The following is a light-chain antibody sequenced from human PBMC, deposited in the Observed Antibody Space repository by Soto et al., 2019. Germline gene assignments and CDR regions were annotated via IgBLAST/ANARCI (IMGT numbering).Light chain of an antibody. CDR3: QQYNNWPWT. CDR1: QSVSSY. V-gene: IGKV3D-15*01. CDR2: DAS. J-gene: IGKJ1*01. Sequence: EIVLTQSPGTLSLSPGERATLSCRASQSVSSYLAWYQQKPGQAPRLLIYDASNRATGIPARFSGTGSGTDFTLTISSLQSEDFAVYYCQQYNNWPWTFGKGTKVDIK.